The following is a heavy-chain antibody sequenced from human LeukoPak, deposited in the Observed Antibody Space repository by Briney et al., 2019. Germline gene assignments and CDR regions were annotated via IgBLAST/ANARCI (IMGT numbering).Heavy chain of an antibody. CDR1: GFTFNSYA. Sequence: GGSLRLSCAASGFTFNSYAMSWVRQAPGKGLEWVSSISGSGGRTYYADSVKGRFTISRDNSKNTLYLQMNSVRAEDTAVYYCARVDPLLSRPYYYYYGMDVWGQGTTVTVSS. D-gene: IGHD3-10*01. V-gene: IGHV3-23*01. CDR3: ARVDPLLSRPYYYYYGMDV. CDR2: ISGSGGRT. J-gene: IGHJ6*02.